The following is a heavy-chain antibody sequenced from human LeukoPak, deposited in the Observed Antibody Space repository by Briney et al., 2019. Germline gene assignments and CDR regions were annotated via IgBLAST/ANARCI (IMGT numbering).Heavy chain of an antibody. V-gene: IGHV1-18*04. CDR2: ISAYNGNT. CDR3: ARADSSGWSESFDY. CDR1: GYTFTSYG. Sequence: GASVKVSCKASGYTFTSYGISWVRQAPGQGLEWMGWISAYNGNTNYAQKLQGRVTMTTDTSTSTAYMELSRLRSDDTAVYYCARADSSGWSESFDYWGQGTLVTVSS. J-gene: IGHJ4*02. D-gene: IGHD6-19*01.